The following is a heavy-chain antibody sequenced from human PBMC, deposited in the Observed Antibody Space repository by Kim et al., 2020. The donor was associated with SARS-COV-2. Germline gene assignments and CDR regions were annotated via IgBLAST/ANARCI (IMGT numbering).Heavy chain of an antibody. J-gene: IGHJ6*02. Sequence: AQKLQGRVTMTTDTSTSTAYMELRSLRSDDTAVYYCARSGPYYYYGMDVWGQGTTVTVSS. CDR3: ARSGPYYYYGMDV. V-gene: IGHV1-18*01.